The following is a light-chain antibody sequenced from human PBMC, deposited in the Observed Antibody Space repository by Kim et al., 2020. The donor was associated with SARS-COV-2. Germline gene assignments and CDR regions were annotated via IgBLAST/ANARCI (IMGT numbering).Light chain of an antibody. CDR1: DVGSKG. Sequence: SYEMTQPPSVSVAPGQTAMITCGGNDVGSKGVNWYQQRPGQAPVLVSYYDSVRPSGIPERFSGSKSGNTATLTISRSEAGDEADDYWQVWDNGSDHVIFG. CDR3: QVWDNGSDHVI. J-gene: IGLJ2*01. V-gene: IGLV3-21*04. CDR2: YDS.